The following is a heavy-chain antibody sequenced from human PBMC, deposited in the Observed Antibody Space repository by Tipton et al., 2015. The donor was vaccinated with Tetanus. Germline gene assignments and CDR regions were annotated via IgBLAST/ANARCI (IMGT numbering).Heavy chain of an antibody. CDR3: ARGNRGSSWSL. J-gene: IGHJ4*02. D-gene: IGHD6-13*01. V-gene: IGHV1-8*01. Sequence: QVQLVQSGAEVKKPGASVKVSCKAFGYAFASYDLNWVRQASGQGLEWLGYMNPKTGPAGYAQKFQGRVTMTSDISSSTAYMELRNLRPDDTAVYYCARGNRGSSWSLWGQGTLVTVSS. CDR2: MNPKTGPA. CDR1: GYAFASYD.